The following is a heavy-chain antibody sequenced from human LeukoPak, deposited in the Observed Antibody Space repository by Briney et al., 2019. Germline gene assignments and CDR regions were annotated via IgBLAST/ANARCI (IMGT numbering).Heavy chain of an antibody. V-gene: IGHV3-11*01. Sequence: GGSLRLSCAAFGFFFSDTYMNWIRQAPGKGLEWVSYISSSGIAKNYADSVKGRFTISRDNANNSLYLQMNDLRADDTAVYYCARGDSSACPDYWGQGTLVTVSS. CDR2: ISSSGIAK. CDR1: GFFFSDTY. CDR3: ARGDSSACPDY. J-gene: IGHJ4*02. D-gene: IGHD3-22*01.